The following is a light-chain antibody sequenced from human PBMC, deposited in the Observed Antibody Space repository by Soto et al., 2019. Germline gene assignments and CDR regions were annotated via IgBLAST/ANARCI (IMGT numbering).Light chain of an antibody. CDR3: QQFNNYPRT. J-gene: IGKJ5*01. V-gene: IGKV1-5*01. CDR2: DAS. CDR1: QSISSW. Sequence: MHITQSTSTLSASVGDRVTITCWASQSISSWLAWYQQKPGKAPKLLIYDASSLASGVPSRFSGSGSGTDFTLTISSLQPEDFATYYCQQFNNYPRTFGQGTRLEIK.